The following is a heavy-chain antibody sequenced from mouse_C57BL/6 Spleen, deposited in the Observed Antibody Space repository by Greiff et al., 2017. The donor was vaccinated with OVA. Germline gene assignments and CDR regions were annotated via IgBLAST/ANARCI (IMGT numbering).Heavy chain of an antibody. J-gene: IGHJ4*01. D-gene: IGHD2-1*01. Sequence: VQLVESGAELAKPGASVKLSCKASGYTFTSYWMHWVKQRPGQGLEWIGYINPSSGYTKYNQKFKDKATLTADKTSSTAYMQLSSLTYEDSAVDYGARDGNYERGAMDYWGQGTSVTVSS. V-gene: IGHV1-7*01. CDR1: GYTFTSYW. CDR3: ARDGNYERGAMDY. CDR2: INPSSGYT.